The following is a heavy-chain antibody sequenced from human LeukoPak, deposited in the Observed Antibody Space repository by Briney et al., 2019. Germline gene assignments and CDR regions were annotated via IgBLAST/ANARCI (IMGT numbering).Heavy chain of an antibody. CDR1: GLTVSNIY. CDR2: IYSGGTT. Sequence: QTGGSLRLSCAASGLTVSNIYMSWVRQAPGKGLEWVSVIYSGGTTYYAESVKGRFTISRDNSKNTLYLQMNSLRTEDTAVYYCARDALSSGSYDYWGQGTLVTVSS. D-gene: IGHD1-26*01. V-gene: IGHV3-53*01. J-gene: IGHJ4*02. CDR3: ARDALSSGSYDY.